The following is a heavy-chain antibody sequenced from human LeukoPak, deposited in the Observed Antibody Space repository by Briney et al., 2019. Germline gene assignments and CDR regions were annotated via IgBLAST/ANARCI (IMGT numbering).Heavy chain of an antibody. CDR2: ISSSGKTI. CDR3: AREGVLLWFGELLSLGFDY. Sequence: GGSPRLSCEASGFTFSSYEMNWVRQAPGKGLEWVSYISSSGKTIYYADSTKGRFTVSRDNAKNSLYLQMNSLRDEDTAVYYCAREGVLLWFGELLSLGFDYWGQGTLVTVSS. J-gene: IGHJ4*02. D-gene: IGHD3-10*01. V-gene: IGHV3-48*03. CDR1: GFTFSSYE.